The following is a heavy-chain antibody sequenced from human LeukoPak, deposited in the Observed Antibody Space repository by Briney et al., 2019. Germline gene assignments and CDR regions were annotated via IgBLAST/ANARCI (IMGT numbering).Heavy chain of an antibody. CDR2: ISSSGSTI. CDR3: SRKTGVAAAGTTMGY. J-gene: IGHJ4*02. CDR1: GFTLRNNY. V-gene: IGHV3-48*03. D-gene: IGHD6-13*01. Sequence: GGSLRLSCAASGFTLRNNYMNWVRQAPGKGLEWVSYISSSGSTIYYADTVKGRFTISRDNAKNSLYLQMKRLRGEDTAVYLCSRKTGVAAAGTTMGYWGQGTLVTVSS.